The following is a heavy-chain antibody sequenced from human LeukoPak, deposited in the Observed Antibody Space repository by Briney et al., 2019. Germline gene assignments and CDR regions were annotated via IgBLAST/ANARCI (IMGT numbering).Heavy chain of an antibody. Sequence: GGSLRLSCAASGLTFSTYWIHWVRQAPGKGLAWVARINPDGSIRTYANSVQGRVTISRDTAKDTLFLQMNSLRAEDTAVYYCAREARVGGALQYWGQGAPVTVSS. V-gene: IGHV3-74*03. D-gene: IGHD1-26*01. CDR2: INPDGSIR. CDR3: AREARVGGALQY. CDR1: GLTFSTYW. J-gene: IGHJ4*02.